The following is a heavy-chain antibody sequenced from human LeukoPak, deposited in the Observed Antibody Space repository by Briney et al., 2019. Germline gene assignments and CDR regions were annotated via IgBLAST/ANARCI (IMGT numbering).Heavy chain of an antibody. CDR1: GFTFDDYA. CDR3: AIYCSSTSCDKGIDY. D-gene: IGHD2-2*02. V-gene: IGHV3-9*01. CDR2: ISWNSGSI. Sequence: PGGSLRLPCAASGFTFDDYAMHWVRQAPGKGLEWVSGISWNSGSIGYADSVKGRFTISRDNAKNSLYLQMNSLRAEDTALYYCAIYCSSTSCDKGIDYWGQGTLVTVSS. J-gene: IGHJ4*02.